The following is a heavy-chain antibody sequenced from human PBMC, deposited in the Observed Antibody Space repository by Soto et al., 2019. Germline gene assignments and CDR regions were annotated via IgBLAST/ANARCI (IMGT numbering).Heavy chain of an antibody. CDR1: GFTFSSYS. CDR3: ARGYGSGRPFYYYYYYMDV. J-gene: IGHJ6*03. V-gene: IGHV3-21*01. CDR2: ISSSSSYI. D-gene: IGHD3-10*01. Sequence: EVQLVESGGGLVKPGGSLRLSCAASGFTFSSYSMNWVRQAPGKGLEWVSSISSSSSYIYYADSVKGRFTISRDNAKNSLYLQMNSLRAEDTAVYYCARGYGSGRPFYYYYYYMDVWGKGTTVTVSS.